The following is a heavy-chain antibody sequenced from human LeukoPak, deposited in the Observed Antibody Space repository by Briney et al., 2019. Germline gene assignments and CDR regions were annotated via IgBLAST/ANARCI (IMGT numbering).Heavy chain of an antibody. J-gene: IGHJ6*02. CDR2: ISSSSSYT. CDR1: GFTFSSYA. D-gene: IGHD3-22*01. Sequence: GRSLRLSCAASGFTFSSYAMHWVRQAPGKGLEWVSYISSSSSYTNYADSVKGRFTISRDNAKNSLYLQMNSLRAEDTAVYYCARDRVDSSGWAYYYYGMDVWGQGTTVTVSS. CDR3: ARDRVDSSGWAYYYYGMDV. V-gene: IGHV3-21*05.